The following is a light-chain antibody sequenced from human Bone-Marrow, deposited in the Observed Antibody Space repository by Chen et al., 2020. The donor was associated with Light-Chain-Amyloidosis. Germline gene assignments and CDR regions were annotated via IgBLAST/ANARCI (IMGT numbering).Light chain of an antibody. CDR1: NIGSTS. V-gene: IGLV3-21*02. CDR2: DDS. Sequence: SYVLTQPSSLSVAPGQTATIACGGNNIGSTSVHWYQQTPGQAPLLVVYDDSDRPSGVSNRFSGSKSGNTASLTISGLQAEDEADYYCSSFISSNSPPWVFGGGTKLTVL. CDR3: SSFISSNSPPWV. J-gene: IGLJ3*02.